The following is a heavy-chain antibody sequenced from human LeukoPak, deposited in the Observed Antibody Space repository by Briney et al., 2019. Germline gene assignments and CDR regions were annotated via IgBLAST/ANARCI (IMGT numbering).Heavy chain of an antibody. CDR3: AKTGGGGMTGAFDI. D-gene: IGHD3-9*01. Sequence: GGSLRLSCAASGLTVSSNYMSWVRQAPGKGLMGVSVIYTGGSTYYADFVKGRFTISRDNSKNALYLQMNSVRAEDTAVYYCAKTGGGGMTGAFDIWGQGTMVTVSS. V-gene: IGHV3-53*01. CDR1: GLTVSSNY. CDR2: IYTGGST. J-gene: IGHJ3*02.